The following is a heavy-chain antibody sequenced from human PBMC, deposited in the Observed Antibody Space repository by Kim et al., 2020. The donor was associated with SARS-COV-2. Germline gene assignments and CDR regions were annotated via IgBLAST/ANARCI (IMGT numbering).Heavy chain of an antibody. CDR3: TNSGFKYYYGMDV. D-gene: IGHD3-22*01. Sequence: AASVTGRFTISRDDSKNTAYLQMNSLKAEDTAVYYCTNSGFKYYYGMDVCGQGTTVTVSS. V-gene: IGHV3-73*01. J-gene: IGHJ6*02.